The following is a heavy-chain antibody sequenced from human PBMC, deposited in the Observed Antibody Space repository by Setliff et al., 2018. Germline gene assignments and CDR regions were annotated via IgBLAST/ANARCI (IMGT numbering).Heavy chain of an antibody. CDR3: ARAPAYSSTPGSYAFNI. CDR2: ISAYNGNT. J-gene: IGHJ3*02. D-gene: IGHD6-13*01. Sequence: ASVKVSCKASGSTFTSYGISWVRQAPGQGLEWMGWISAYNGNTNYAQKLQCRVTMTTDTSTSTAYMELRSLRSDDTAVYYCARAPAYSSTPGSYAFNIWGQGTMVTVSS. V-gene: IGHV1-18*01. CDR1: GSTFTSYG.